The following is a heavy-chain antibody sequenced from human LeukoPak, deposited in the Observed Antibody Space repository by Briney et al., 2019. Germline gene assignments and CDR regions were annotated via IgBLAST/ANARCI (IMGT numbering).Heavy chain of an antibody. Sequence: ASVKVSCKASGYTFSTYGINWVRQATGQGLEWMGWMNPNSGNTGHAQRFQGRVTMTRNTSISTAYMELSSLRSEDTAVYYCARAVRSVWGSYYYYMDVWGKGTTVTVSS. CDR1: GYTFSTYG. D-gene: IGHD3-16*01. CDR3: ARAVRSVWGSYYYYMDV. CDR2: MNPNSGNT. J-gene: IGHJ6*03. V-gene: IGHV1-8*01.